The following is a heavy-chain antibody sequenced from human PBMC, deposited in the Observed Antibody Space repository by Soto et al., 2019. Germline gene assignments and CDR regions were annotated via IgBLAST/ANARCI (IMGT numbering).Heavy chain of an antibody. J-gene: IGHJ4*02. D-gene: IGHD6-13*01. Sequence: SGPTLVNPTQTLTLTCTVSGFSLTTRGMTLGWIRQPPGKAPEWLALSTQYSPSLQSRLTFAEDTSKNQVVLTMTNMDPVDTATYYCTLRQDTSRGPIYWGQGIMVTVSS. CDR1: GFSLTTRGMT. V-gene: IGHV2-5*01. CDR2: ST. CDR3: TLRQDTSRGPIY.